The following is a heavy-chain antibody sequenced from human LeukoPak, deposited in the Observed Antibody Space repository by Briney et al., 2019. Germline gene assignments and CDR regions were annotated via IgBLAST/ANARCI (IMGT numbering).Heavy chain of an antibody. D-gene: IGHD2-2*01. J-gene: IGHJ5*02. CDR3: ARGPYCSTTTCYGGGFDP. CDR1: GGSISSYY. Sequence: ASETLSLTCTVSGGSISSYYWSWIRQPPGKGLEWIGYIYYSGSTNYNPSLKSRVTVSVGTSRNQFSLKLSSVTTADTAVYYCARGPYCSTTTCYGGGFDPWGQGTLVTVSS. CDR2: IYYSGST. V-gene: IGHV4-59*01.